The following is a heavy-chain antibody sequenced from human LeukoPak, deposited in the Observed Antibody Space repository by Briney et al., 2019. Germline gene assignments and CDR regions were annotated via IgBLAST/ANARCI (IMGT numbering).Heavy chain of an antibody. CDR3: ARAYSSGWYLANYYGMDV. J-gene: IGHJ6*02. CDR2: MNPNSGNT. Sequence: ASVKVSCKASGYTFTSYDINWVRQATGQGLEWMGWMNPNSGNTGYAQKFQGRVTITADKSTSTAYMELSSLRSEDTAVYYCARAYSSGWYLANYYGMDVWGQGTTVTVSS. V-gene: IGHV1-8*01. D-gene: IGHD6-19*01. CDR1: GYTFTSYD.